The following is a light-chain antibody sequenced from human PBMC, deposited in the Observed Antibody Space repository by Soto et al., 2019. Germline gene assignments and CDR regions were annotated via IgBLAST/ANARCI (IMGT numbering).Light chain of an antibody. CDR2: DAF. V-gene: IGKV3-20*01. Sequence: EIVLTQSPGTLSLSPGESATLTCRASRSLDSDQLAWYEQKVGRAPRLLLHDAFMRATGIPDRFSGSGSGTDFTLIINRLEPEDVAIYYCQQYGGSPRITFGQGTRLEIK. CDR3: QQYGGSPRIT. J-gene: IGKJ5*01. CDR1: RSLDSDQ.